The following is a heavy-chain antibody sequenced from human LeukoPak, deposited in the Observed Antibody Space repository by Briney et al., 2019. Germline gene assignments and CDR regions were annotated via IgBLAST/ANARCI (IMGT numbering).Heavy chain of an antibody. V-gene: IGHV4-59*01. J-gene: IGHJ4*02. CDR3: ARGLGELSLYGDPAS. Sequence: SETLSLTCTVSGGSISSYYWSWIRQPPGKGLEWIGYIYYSGSTNYNPSLKSRVTISVDTSKNQFSLKLSFVTAADTAVYYCARGLGELSLYGDPASWGQGTLVTVSS. CDR1: GGSISSYY. D-gene: IGHD3-16*02. CDR2: IYYSGST.